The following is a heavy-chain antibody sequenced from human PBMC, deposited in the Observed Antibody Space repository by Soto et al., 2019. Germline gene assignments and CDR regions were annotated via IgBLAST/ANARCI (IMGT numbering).Heavy chain of an antibody. D-gene: IGHD6-19*01. V-gene: IGHV3-21*01. CDR2: ISSSSSYI. CDR3: AREVAALNYFDY. CDR1: GFTFSNYS. Sequence: PGGSLRLSCAASGFTFSNYSMNWVRQAPGKGLEWVSSISSSSSYIYYADSVKGRFTISRDNAKNSLYLQMNSLRAEDTAVYYCAREVAALNYFDYWGQGTLVTVSS. J-gene: IGHJ4*02.